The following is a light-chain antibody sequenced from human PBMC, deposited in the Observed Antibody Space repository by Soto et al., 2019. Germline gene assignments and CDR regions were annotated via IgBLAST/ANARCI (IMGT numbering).Light chain of an antibody. CDR2: NNN. CDR1: SSNIGPNA. CDR3: AAWDDSLNGLV. V-gene: IGLV1-44*01. Sequence: QSALTQPPSASGTPGQTVTISCSGSSSNIGPNAVNWYQQLPGTAPKLLLYNNNQRPSGVSDRFSGSKSGTSASLAISGLQSDDEADYHCAAWDDSLNGLVFGTGTKVTVL. J-gene: IGLJ1*01.